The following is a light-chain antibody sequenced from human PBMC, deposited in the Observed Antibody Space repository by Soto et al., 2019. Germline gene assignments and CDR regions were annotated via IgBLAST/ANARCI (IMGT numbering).Light chain of an antibody. CDR2: GAS. V-gene: IGKV3D-15*01. CDR1: QGVSNN. J-gene: IGKJ1*01. CDR3: QQYNNWPCP. Sequence: MPPSQGTVPLSQGARVALSCRAASQGVSNNLAWYHQKPGQAPRLLIYGASTRATGIPARFSGSGSGAEFTLTICSLQAEDFAGYYCQQYNNWPCPFGQGTKVDI.